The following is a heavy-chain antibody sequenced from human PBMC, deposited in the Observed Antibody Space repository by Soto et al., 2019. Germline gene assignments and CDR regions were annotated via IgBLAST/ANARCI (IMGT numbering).Heavy chain of an antibody. CDR3: ARDLAAGDY. CDR2: INPASGST. V-gene: IGHV1-46*01. CDR1: GYTFTHYY. J-gene: IGHJ4*02. Sequence: QVQLVQSGAEVKKPGASVKLSCRTSGYTFTHYYIHWVRQAPGQGLEWLAIINPASGSTNYAQDFQGRVTLTMDTSTTTVYMGLSGLRAEDTAIFYCARDLAAGDYWGQGTLVTVSS. D-gene: IGHD6-13*01.